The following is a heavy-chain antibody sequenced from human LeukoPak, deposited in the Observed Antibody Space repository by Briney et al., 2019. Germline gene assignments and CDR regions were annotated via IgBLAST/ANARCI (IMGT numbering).Heavy chain of an antibody. Sequence: GASVKVSCTASGYTFTGYYMHWVRQAPGQGLEWMGWINPNSGGTNYAQKFQGRVTITRDTSISTAYMELSRLRSDDTAVYYCARSRYSGEPQAFDYWGQGTLVTVSS. CDR3: ARSRYSGEPQAFDY. CDR1: GYTFTGYY. V-gene: IGHV1-2*02. J-gene: IGHJ4*02. CDR2: INPNSGGT. D-gene: IGHD3-10*01.